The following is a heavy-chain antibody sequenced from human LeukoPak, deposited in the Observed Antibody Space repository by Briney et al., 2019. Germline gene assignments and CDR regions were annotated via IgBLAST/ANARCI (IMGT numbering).Heavy chain of an antibody. D-gene: IGHD6-19*01. Sequence: PSETLSLTCSVSGYSVSGAYYWGWIRQPPGKGLEWIGTMYHSGNSYYNPSLQSRVTISVDTSKNQFSLKLISVTAADTAVYYYARFATGGLYYFDYWGQGTLVIVSS. CDR3: ARFATGGLYYFDY. V-gene: IGHV4-38-2*01. CDR1: GYSVSGAYY. J-gene: IGHJ4*02. CDR2: MYHSGNS.